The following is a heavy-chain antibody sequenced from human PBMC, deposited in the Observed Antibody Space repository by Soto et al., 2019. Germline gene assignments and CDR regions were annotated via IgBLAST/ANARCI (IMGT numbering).Heavy chain of an antibody. V-gene: IGHV3-30-3*01. J-gene: IGHJ6*02. D-gene: IGHD3-22*01. CDR3: ARKPVYYDSSGSLYYYYGMDV. CDR1: GFTFSSYA. Sequence: GESLKISCAASGFTFSSYAMHWVRQAPGKGLEWVAVISYDGSNKYYADSVKGRFTISRDNSKNTLYLQMNSLRAEDTAVYYCARKPVYYDSSGSLYYYYGMDVWGQGTTVTVSS. CDR2: ISYDGSNK.